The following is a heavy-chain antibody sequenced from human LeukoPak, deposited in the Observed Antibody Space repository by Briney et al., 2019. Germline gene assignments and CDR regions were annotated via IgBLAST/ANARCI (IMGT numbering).Heavy chain of an antibody. D-gene: IGHD4-17*01. CDR3: ARDYGDYGGYYFDY. CDR2: IYHSGTT. Sequence: PSETLSLTCTVSAYSISSGYYWGWIRQPPGKGLEWIGSIYHSGTTSYNPSHKSRVTISVDTSKNQISLNLSSVTAADTAVYYCARDYGDYGGYYFDYWGQGTLVTVSS. CDR1: AYSISSGYY. J-gene: IGHJ4*02. V-gene: IGHV4-38-2*02.